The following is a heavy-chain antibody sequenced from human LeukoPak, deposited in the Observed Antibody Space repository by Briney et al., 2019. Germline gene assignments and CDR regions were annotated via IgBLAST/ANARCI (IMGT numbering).Heavy chain of an antibody. D-gene: IGHD6-19*01. CDR1: GYTFSGYN. CDR2: INPNSGGT. Sequence: ASVKVSCKASGYTFSGYNIHWVRQAPGQGLEWMGWINPNSGGTNYAQKFQGRVTMTRDTSISTAYMELSRLRSDDTAVYYCARVLVSGWYFDYWGQGTLVTVSS. J-gene: IGHJ4*02. CDR3: ARVLVSGWYFDY. V-gene: IGHV1-2*02.